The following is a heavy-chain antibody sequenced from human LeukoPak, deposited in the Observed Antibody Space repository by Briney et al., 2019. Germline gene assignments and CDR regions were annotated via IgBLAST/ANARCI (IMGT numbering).Heavy chain of an antibody. D-gene: IGHD5-18*01. CDR3: ARDRVTYFDY. J-gene: IGHJ4*02. CDR2: IYYSGST. V-gene: IGHV4-59*01. CDR1: GGSISSYY. Sequence: SETLSLTCTVSGGSISSYYWSWIRQPPGKGLEWIGYIYYSGSTNYSPSLKSRVTISVDTSKNQFSLKLSSVTAADTAVYYCARDRVTYFDYWGQGTLVTVSS.